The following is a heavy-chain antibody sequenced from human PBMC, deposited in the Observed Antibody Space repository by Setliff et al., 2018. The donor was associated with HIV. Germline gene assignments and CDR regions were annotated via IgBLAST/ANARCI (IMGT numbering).Heavy chain of an antibody. V-gene: IGHV3-30*04. CDR3: ARDLSYDYDRSSDTFDY. CDR1: GFTFSSYA. D-gene: IGHD3-22*01. Sequence: PGGSLRLSCAASGFTFSSYAMHWVRQAPGKGLEWVAVISYDGSNKYYADSVKGRLTISRDNSKNTLYLQMNSLRAEDTDVYYCARDLSYDYDRSSDTFDYWGQGTLVTVSS. CDR2: ISYDGSNK. J-gene: IGHJ4*02.